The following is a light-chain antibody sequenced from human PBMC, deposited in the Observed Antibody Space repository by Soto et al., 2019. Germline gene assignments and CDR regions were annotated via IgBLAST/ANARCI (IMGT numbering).Light chain of an antibody. CDR1: SSDVGRYNY. CDR3: SSYTRDSTQV. V-gene: IGLV2-14*01. J-gene: IGLJ1*01. Sequence: QSALTQPASVSGSPGQSITISCTGTSSDVGRYNYVSWYQQHPGKAPKLMIYDVSSRPSGVSTRFSGSKSGNTASLTISGLQAEDEADYYCSSYTRDSTQVFGGGTKVTVL. CDR2: DVS.